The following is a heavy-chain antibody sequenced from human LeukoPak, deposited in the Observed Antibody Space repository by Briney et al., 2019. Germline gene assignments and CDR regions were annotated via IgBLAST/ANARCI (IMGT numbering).Heavy chain of an antibody. Sequence: PGGSLRLSCAASGFTFSSYSMNWVRQAPGKGLEWVSSISSSSSYIYYADSVKGRFTISRDNAKNSLYLQMNSLRAEDTAVYYCARDTYYYGSGSYPDYWGQGTLVTVSS. J-gene: IGHJ4*02. CDR2: ISSSSSYI. CDR1: GFTFSSYS. V-gene: IGHV3-21*01. D-gene: IGHD3-10*01. CDR3: ARDTYYYGSGSYPDY.